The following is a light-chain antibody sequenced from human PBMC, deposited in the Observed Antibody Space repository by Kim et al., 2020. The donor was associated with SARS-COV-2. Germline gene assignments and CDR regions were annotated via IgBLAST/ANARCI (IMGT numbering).Light chain of an antibody. Sequence: SPGERVTPTCRASQTIVMNFLAWYQQKPGPAPRLLIYGTITRTTGIPDRFRGRGSGTDFTLTISRLEPEDFAVYYCQQYETSSWTFGQGTKVDIK. CDR3: QQYETSSWT. CDR1: QTIVMNF. J-gene: IGKJ1*01. V-gene: IGKV3-20*01. CDR2: GTI.